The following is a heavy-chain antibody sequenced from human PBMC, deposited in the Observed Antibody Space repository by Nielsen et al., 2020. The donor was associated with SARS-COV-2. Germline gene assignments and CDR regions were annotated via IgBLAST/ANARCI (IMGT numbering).Heavy chain of an antibody. CDR3: AKSGRRGAAGKNYYYYYYMDV. V-gene: IGHV3-23*01. D-gene: IGHD6-13*01. Sequence: GESLKISCAASGFTFSSYAMSWVRQAPGKGLEWVSAISGSGGSTYYADSVKGRFTISRDNSKNTLYLQMNSLRAEDTAVYYCAKSGRRGAAGKNYYYYYYMDVWGKGTTVTVSS. CDR2: ISGSGGST. J-gene: IGHJ6*03. CDR1: GFTFSSYA.